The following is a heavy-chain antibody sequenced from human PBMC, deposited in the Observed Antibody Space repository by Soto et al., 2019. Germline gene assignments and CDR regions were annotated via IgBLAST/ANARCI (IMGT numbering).Heavy chain of an antibody. Sequence: QVQLVESGGGVVQPGRSLRLSCAASGFTFSGYGMHWVRQAPGKGLEWVAVTRHDGSNTYYADSGRGRFTITRDNSKKTLYLQMNSLRAEDTAVYYCARDGVGATTYFGYFDYWGQGTLVTVSS. V-gene: IGHV3-33*01. CDR2: TRHDGSNT. CDR3: ARDGVGATTYFGYFDY. CDR1: GFTFSGYG. D-gene: IGHD1-26*01. J-gene: IGHJ4*02.